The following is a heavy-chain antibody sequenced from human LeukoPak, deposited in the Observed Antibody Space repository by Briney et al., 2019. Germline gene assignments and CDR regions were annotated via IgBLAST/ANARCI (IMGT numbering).Heavy chain of an antibody. CDR2: ISSSSSYI. J-gene: IGHJ6*04. V-gene: IGHV3-21*01. D-gene: IGHD2-2*01. CDR1: GFTFSSYD. CDR3: ARASPYCSSSSCQVFPPLDV. Sequence: GESLRLSCAASGFTFSSYDMNWVRQAPGKGLEWVSSISSSSSYIYYADSVKGRFTISRDNAKNSLYLQMNSLRAEDTAVYYCARASPYCSSSSCQVFPPLDVWGKGTTVTVSS.